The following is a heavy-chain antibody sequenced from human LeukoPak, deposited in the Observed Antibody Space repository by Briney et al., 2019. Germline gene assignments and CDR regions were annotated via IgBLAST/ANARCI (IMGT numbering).Heavy chain of an antibody. D-gene: IGHD5-18*01. V-gene: IGHV4-39*07. CDR1: GGSISSGSYY. J-gene: IGHJ5*02. Sequence: PSQTLSLTCTVSGGSISSGSYYWSWIRQPAGKGLEWIGSIYHSGSTYYNPSLKSRVTISVDTSKNQFSLKLSSVTAADTAVYYCARGGPYSYGSTTRTYNWFDPWGQGTLVTVSS. CDR2: IYHSGST. CDR3: ARGGPYSYGSTTRTYNWFDP.